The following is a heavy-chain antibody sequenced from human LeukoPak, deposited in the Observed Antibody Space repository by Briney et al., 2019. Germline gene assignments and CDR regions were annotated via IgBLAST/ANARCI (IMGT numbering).Heavy chain of an antibody. Sequence: SETLSLTCTVSGYSISSGYYWGWIRQPPGKWLEWIGSIYHSGSTYYNPSLKSRVTISVDTSKNQFSLKLSSVTAADTAVYYCARGITIFGVVISSDYWGQGTLVTVSS. CDR1: GYSISSGYY. CDR2: IYHSGST. V-gene: IGHV4-38-2*02. CDR3: ARGITIFGVVISSDY. D-gene: IGHD3-3*01. J-gene: IGHJ4*02.